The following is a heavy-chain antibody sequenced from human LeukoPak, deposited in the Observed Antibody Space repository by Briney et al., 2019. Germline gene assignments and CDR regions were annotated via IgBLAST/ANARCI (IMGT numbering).Heavy chain of an antibody. CDR1: GFTFSDYC. D-gene: IGHD4-23*01. CDR3: ARGARWAYYFDY. Sequence: GGSLRLSCTASGFTFSDYCTSWIRQTPGKGLEWLSYISTRDNTIQHADSVKGRFTISRDNANNSVFLQMNNLRAEDSAIYYCARGARWAYYFDYWGQGSLVTVSS. CDR2: ISTRDNTI. J-gene: IGHJ4*02. V-gene: IGHV3-11*01.